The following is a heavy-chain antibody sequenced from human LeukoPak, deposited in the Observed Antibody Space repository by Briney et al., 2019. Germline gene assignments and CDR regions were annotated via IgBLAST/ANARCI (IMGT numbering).Heavy chain of an antibody. V-gene: IGHV4-39*01. J-gene: IGHJ3*02. CDR3: ARRTYSGAFDI. CDR1: DGSISSSSYY. D-gene: IGHD3-10*01. CDR2: IYYSGST. Sequence: SETLSLTCTVSDGSISSSSYYWGWIRQPPGQGLEWIGSIYYSGSTYYNPSLKSRITISVDTSKNQFSLKLSSVTAADTAVFYCARRTYSGAFDIWGQGTMVTISS.